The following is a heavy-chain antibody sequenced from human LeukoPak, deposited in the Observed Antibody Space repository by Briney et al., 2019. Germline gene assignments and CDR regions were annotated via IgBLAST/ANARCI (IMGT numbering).Heavy chain of an antibody. CDR1: GGSFSGYY. CDR3: ARGSRYYGSGSYYNGVKTRSYWYFDL. D-gene: IGHD3-10*01. V-gene: IGHV4-34*01. CDR2: INHSGST. Sequence: SETLSLTCAVYGGSFSGYYWSWIRQPPGKGLEWIGEINHSGSTNYNLSLKSRVTISVDTSKNQFSLKLSSVTAADTAVYYCARGSRYYGSGSYYNGVKTRSYWYFDLWGRGTLVTVSS. J-gene: IGHJ2*01.